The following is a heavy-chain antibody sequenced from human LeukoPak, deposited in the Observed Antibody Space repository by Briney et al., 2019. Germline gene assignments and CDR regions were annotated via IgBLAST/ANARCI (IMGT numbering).Heavy chain of an antibody. Sequence: PSETLSLTCTVSGGSISSYYWSWIRQPARKGLEWIGRIYTSGSTNYNPSLKSRVTMSLDTSKNQFSLRLTSVTATDTAVYYCARDPKAAGSYDYWGQGILVTVSS. CDR3: ARDPKAAGSYDY. CDR1: GGSISSYY. CDR2: IYTSGST. V-gene: IGHV4-4*07. J-gene: IGHJ4*02. D-gene: IGHD6-13*01.